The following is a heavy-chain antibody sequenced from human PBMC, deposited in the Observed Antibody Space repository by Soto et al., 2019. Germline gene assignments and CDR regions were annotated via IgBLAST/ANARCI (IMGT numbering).Heavy chain of an antibody. V-gene: IGHV3-30*03. CDR2: ISYDGSNK. CDR1: GFTFSSYG. CDR3: ARDRLRYNWNDFPYYYYGMDV. Sequence: GGSLRLSCAASGFTFSSYGMHWVRQAPGKGLEWVAVISYDGSNKYYADSVKGRFTISRDNSKNTLYLQMNSLRAEDTAVYYCARDRLRYNWNDFPYYYYGMDVWGQGTTVTVSS. D-gene: IGHD1-1*01. J-gene: IGHJ6*02.